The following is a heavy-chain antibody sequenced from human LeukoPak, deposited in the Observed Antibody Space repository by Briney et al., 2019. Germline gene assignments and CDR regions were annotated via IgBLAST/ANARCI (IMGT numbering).Heavy chain of an antibody. J-gene: IGHJ4*02. D-gene: IGHD1-1*01. Sequence: SETLSLTCAVYGGSFSGYYWSWIRQPPGKGLEWIGEINHSGSTNYNPSLKSRVTISVDTSKNQFSLKLSSVTAADTAVYYCATWRTAKTGFDYWGQGTLVTVSS. CDR3: ATWRTAKTGFDY. CDR2: INHSGST. V-gene: IGHV4-34*01. CDR1: GGSFSGYY.